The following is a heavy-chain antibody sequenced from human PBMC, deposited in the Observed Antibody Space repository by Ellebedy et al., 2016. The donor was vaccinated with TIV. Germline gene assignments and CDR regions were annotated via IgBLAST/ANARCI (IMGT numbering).Heavy chain of an antibody. V-gene: IGHV1-18*04. CDR3: ARYCNSTTCSNWFDP. Sequence: AASVKVSCKTSGYTFTSYGISWVRQAPGQGLEWMGWISAYNGNTNYAQMLQGRVTRTTDTFTSTAYMELRSLRSDDTAVYYCARYCNSTTCSNWFDPWGQGTLVTVSS. CDR1: GYTFTSYG. CDR2: ISAYNGNT. D-gene: IGHD2-2*01. J-gene: IGHJ5*02.